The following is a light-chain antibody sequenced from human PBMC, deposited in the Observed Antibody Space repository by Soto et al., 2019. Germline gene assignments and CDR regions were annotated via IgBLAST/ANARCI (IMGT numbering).Light chain of an antibody. J-gene: IGKJ4*01. CDR1: QGISTY. V-gene: IGKV1-9*01. CDR2: TAS. Sequence: DIQLTQSPSFLSASVGDRVSITCRATQGISTYLAWYQHKPGKAPKLLNYTASTLQSGVPSRFSGSGSGTDFTLTISSLQPEDFATYYCQQVKSYPLTFGGGTKVEIK. CDR3: QQVKSYPLT.